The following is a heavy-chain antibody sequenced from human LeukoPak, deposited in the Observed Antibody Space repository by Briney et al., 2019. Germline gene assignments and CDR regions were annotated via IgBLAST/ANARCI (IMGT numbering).Heavy chain of an antibody. CDR1: GYTFTNYW. CDR2: IYPGDSDT. Sequence: GESLKISCKASGYTFTNYWIGWVRQMPGKGLEWMGIIYPGDSDTRYSPSFRGQVTISADKSISTAYLQWSSLKASDTAMYYCARLGNAYYYDSSGYYPFDYWGQGTLVTVSS. CDR3: ARLGNAYYYDSSGYYPFDY. J-gene: IGHJ4*02. D-gene: IGHD3-22*01. V-gene: IGHV5-51*01.